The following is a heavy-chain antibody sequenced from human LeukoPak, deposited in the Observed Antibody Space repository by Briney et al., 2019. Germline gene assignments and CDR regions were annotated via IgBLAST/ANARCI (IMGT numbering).Heavy chain of an antibody. J-gene: IGHJ5*02. V-gene: IGHV1-18*01. CDR3: ARLPGYYGAS. D-gene: IGHD4/OR15-4a*01. Sequence: ASVKVSCKASGYTFDNYGISWVRQAPGQGLEWMGWISAYDGNTNYANKLQGRVTMTTDASTSTAYMELSSLKPEDTGIYYCARLPGYYGASWGQGTLVTVSS. CDR2: ISAYDGNT. CDR1: GYTFDNYG.